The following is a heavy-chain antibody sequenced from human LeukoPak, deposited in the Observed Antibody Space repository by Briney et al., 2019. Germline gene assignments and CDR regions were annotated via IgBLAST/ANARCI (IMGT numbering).Heavy chain of an antibody. CDR1: GGPLSGYY. D-gene: IGHD1-1*01. CDR2: IYSSGTT. CDR3: ARRISSWNVYIDK. V-gene: IGHV4-4*09. Sequence: SETLSLTCTVSGGPLSGYYWSWIRQTPGKGLEWIGYIYSSGTTNYNRSLQSRVIISLDTPKNQFSLSVTSVTAADTAMYFCARRISSWNVYIDKWGQGIQVTVSS. J-gene: IGHJ4*02.